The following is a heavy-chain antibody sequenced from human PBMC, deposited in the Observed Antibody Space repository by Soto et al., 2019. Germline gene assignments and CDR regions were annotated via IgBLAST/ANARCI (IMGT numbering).Heavy chain of an antibody. CDR1: GFSLSTSGVG. D-gene: IGHD1-26*01. CDR3: GERNTTPQAAD. CDR2: IYWDDDK. V-gene: IGHV2-5*02. Sequence: SGPTLVNPTQTLTLTCTFSGFSLSTSGVGVGWIRQPPGKALEWLALIYWDDDKRYSPSLKSRLTITKDTSKNQVVLTMTNMERVDNAAKYYGERNTTPQAADWGQGTRVTVSS. J-gene: IGHJ4*02.